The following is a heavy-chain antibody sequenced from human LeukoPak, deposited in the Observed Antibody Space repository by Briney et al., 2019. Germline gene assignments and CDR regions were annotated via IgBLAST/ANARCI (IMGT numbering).Heavy chain of an antibody. D-gene: IGHD5-18*01. Sequence: GRSLRLSCAAFGFTFDDYAMHWVRQAPGKGLEWVSGISWNSGSIGYADSVKGRFTISRDNAKNSLYLQMNSLRAEDTALYYCAKASDTAMVTLFDYWGQGTLVTVSS. CDR1: GFTFDDYA. V-gene: IGHV3-9*01. J-gene: IGHJ4*02. CDR3: AKASDTAMVTLFDY. CDR2: ISWNSGSI.